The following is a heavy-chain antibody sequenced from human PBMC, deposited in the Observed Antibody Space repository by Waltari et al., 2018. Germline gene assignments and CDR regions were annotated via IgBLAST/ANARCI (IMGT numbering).Heavy chain of an antibody. CDR3: ARGEDDISGGYHYYDTDA. J-gene: IGHJ6*03. CDR2: IYYDGRT. Sequence: QVQLQESGPGLVKPSETLSLTCTVSGGSIRGYSWSWIRQRPGKGLELIGSIYYDGRTNYPPPLKSRVTRPVDTSKNQFSVKLTSVTTADTAVYYWARGEDDISGGYHYYDTDAWGKGTTVTVSS. CDR1: GGSIRGYS. D-gene: IGHD3-9*01. V-gene: IGHV4-59*01.